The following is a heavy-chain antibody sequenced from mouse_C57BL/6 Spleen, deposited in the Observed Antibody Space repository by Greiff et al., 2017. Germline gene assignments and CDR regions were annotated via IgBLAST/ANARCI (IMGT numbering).Heavy chain of an antibody. V-gene: IGHV7-3*01. CDR3: ASLLLFYAMDY. CDR1: GFTFTDYY. J-gene: IGHJ4*01. CDR2: IRNKANGYTT. D-gene: IGHD1-1*01. Sequence: EVKLVESGGGLVQPGGSLSLSCAASGFTFTDYYMSWVRQPPGKALEWLGFIRNKANGYTTEYSASVKGRFTISRDNSQSILYLQMNALRAEDSATYYCASLLLFYAMDYWGQGTSVTVSS.